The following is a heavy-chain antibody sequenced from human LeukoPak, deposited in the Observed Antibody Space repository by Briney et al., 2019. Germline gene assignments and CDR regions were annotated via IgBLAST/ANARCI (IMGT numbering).Heavy chain of an antibody. CDR3: ARDQTHDILTGYYSSLFDY. CDR2: IYYSGST. Sequence: PSETLSLTSPVYGGSIGSSSSYWGWIRQPPGKGLEWIGSIYYSGSTYYNPSLKSRVTISVDTSENQFSLKLSSVTAADTAVYYCARDQTHDILTGYYSSLFDYWGQGTLVTVSS. V-gene: IGHV4-39*07. J-gene: IGHJ4*02. D-gene: IGHD3-9*01. CDR1: GGSIGSSSSY.